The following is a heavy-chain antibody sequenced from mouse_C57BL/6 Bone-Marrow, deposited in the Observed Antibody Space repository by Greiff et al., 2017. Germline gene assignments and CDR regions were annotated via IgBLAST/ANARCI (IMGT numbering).Heavy chain of an antibody. Sequence: QVLLQQSGPGLVQPSQSLSITCTVSGFSLTSYGVHWVRHSPGKGLEWLGVIWRGGSTDYNAAFISILIISKDKSKIKVFFKMNSLQADDTAIYYCARIRDTVVAHYYAMDYWGQGTSVTVSS. CDR2: IWRGGST. J-gene: IGHJ4*01. CDR3: ARIRDTVVAHYYAMDY. CDR1: GFSLTSYG. D-gene: IGHD1-1*01. V-gene: IGHV2-2*01.